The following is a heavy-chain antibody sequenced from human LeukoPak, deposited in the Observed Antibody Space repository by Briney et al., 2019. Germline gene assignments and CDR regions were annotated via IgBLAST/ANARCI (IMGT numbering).Heavy chain of an antibody. J-gene: IGHJ4*02. CDR2: INSIGGGT. CDR1: EFTFSSNP. D-gene: IGHD1-26*01. Sequence: GGSLKLSCPPSEFTFSSNPRAWVRQAPGKGLEWFPTINSIGGGTYYADSVKGLFTISRDTSKNTLYLQMNSLRAEDTAVYYCAEGDSGSYEGALDYWGQGTLVTVSS. V-gene: IGHV3-23*01. CDR3: AEGDSGSYEGALDY.